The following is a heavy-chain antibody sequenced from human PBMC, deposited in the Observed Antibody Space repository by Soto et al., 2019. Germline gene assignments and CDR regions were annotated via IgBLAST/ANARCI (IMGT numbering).Heavy chain of an antibody. CDR2: ISYDGSNK. J-gene: IGHJ6*02. D-gene: IGHD3-10*01. Sequence: GGSLRLSCAASGFTFSSYAMHWVRQAPGKGLEWVAVISYDGSNKYYADSVKGRFTISRDNSKNTLYLQMNSLRAEDTAVYYCAREGARITMVRGVIPSRGGMDVWGQGTTVTVSS. CDR1: GFTFSSYA. V-gene: IGHV3-30-3*01. CDR3: AREGARITMVRGVIPSRGGMDV.